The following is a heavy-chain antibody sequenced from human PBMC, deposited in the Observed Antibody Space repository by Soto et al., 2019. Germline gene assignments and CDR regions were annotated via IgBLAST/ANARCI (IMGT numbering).Heavy chain of an antibody. Sequence: EVQVLESGGGLVQPGGSLRLSCAASGFTFSSYAMSWVRQAPGKGLEWFSSISGSGGGTYYADSVKGRFTFSRDNSNNTLYLQMNSLRAEDTAVYYCAKFGMATTKRSPPYYIDYWGQGALVTVSS. CDR2: ISGSGGGT. CDR3: AKFGMATTKRSPPYYIDY. J-gene: IGHJ4*02. CDR1: GFTFSSYA. D-gene: IGHD1-1*01. V-gene: IGHV3-23*01.